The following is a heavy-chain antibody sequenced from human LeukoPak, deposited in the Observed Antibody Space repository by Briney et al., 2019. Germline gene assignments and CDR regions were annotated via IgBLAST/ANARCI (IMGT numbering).Heavy chain of an antibody. Sequence: SETLSLTCAVFGGPFSDYYWSWIRRPPGKGLEWLGEINHSGSTNYNPSLKSRVTISVDTSKNQFSLKLSSVTAADTAVYYCARGSDYWGQGTLVTVSS. CDR2: INHSGST. CDR1: GGPFSDYY. V-gene: IGHV4-34*01. J-gene: IGHJ4*02. CDR3: ARGSDY.